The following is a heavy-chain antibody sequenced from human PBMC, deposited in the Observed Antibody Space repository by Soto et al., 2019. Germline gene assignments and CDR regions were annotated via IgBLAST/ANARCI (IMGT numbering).Heavy chain of an antibody. V-gene: IGHV1-69*08. Sequence: QVQLVQSGAEVKKPGSSVKVSCKASGGTFSSYTISWVRQAPGQGLEWMGRIIPILGIANYAQKFQGRVTITADKSTSTAYMELSSLRSEDTAVYYCARDPEYIGYDFTLIDYWGQGTLVTVSS. CDR2: IIPILGIA. CDR1: GGTFSSYT. J-gene: IGHJ4*02. CDR3: ARDPEYIGYDFTLIDY. D-gene: IGHD5-12*01.